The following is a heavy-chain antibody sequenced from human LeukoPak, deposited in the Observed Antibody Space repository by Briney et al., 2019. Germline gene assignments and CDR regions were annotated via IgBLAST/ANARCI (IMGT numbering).Heavy chain of an antibody. Sequence: SETLSLTCTVSGGSISSYYWSWIRQPPGKGLEWIGYIYYSGSTNYNPSLKSRVTISVDTSKNQFSLKLSSVTAADTAVYYCARPGYSYGYTWFDPWGQGTLVTVSS. V-gene: IGHV4-59*08. CDR1: GGSISSYY. CDR2: IYYSGST. CDR3: ARPGYSYGYTWFDP. D-gene: IGHD5-18*01. J-gene: IGHJ5*02.